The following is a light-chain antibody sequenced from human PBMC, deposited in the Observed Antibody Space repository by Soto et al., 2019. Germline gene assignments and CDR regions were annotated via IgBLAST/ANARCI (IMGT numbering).Light chain of an antibody. V-gene: IGLV1-40*01. J-gene: IGLJ2*01. Sequence: QPVLTQPPSVSGAPGQRVPISCTGSSSNIGAGYDVHWYQQLPGTAPKLLIYGNSNRPSGVPDRFSGSKSGTSASLAITGLQAEYEADYYCQSYDSSLSGVVFGGGTKLTVL. CDR1: SSNIGAGYD. CDR3: QSYDSSLSGVV. CDR2: GNS.